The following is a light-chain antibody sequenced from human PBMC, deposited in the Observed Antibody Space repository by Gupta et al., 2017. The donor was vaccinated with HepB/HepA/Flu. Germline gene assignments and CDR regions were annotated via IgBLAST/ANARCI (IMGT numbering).Light chain of an antibody. CDR2: WAS. CDR1: QTCCATSNKKNF. V-gene: IGKV4-1*01. CDR3: QQDGSSPLT. J-gene: IGKJ2*01. Sequence: IVLIQSPYSLAVSLGERATISCKSSQTCCATSNKKNFLAWYQQRPGQPPRLVISWASTRESGVRDRFSGRESGTDFTLTISGLQAEDVAVYYCQQDGSSPLTFGQGTMVEI.